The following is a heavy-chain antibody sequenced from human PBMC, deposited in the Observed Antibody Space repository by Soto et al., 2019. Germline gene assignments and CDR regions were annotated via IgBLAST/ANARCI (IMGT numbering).Heavy chain of an antibody. CDR3: AKNSHKWELNYYNGMDV. Sequence: QVQLVESGGGVVQSGRSLRLSCAASEFNFGAFGMHWVHQAPGKGLERVAVISYDGSNIYYGDSVKGRFTISRDNSKNTLFLQMNSLRTEDAAIYYCAKNSHKWELNYYNGMDVWGQGTTVTVS. CDR1: EFNFGAFG. CDR2: ISYDGSNI. J-gene: IGHJ6*02. D-gene: IGHD1-26*01. V-gene: IGHV3-33*05.